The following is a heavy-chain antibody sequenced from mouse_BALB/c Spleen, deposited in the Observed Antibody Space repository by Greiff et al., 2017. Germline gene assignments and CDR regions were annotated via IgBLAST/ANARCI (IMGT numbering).Heavy chain of an antibody. V-gene: IGHV2-9-2*01. CDR2: IWTGGGT. CDR1: GFSLTSYD. CDR3: VRPAY. Sequence: VQLQQSGPGLVAPSQSLSITCTVSGFSLTSYDISWIRQPPGKGLEWLGVIWTGGGTNYNSAFMSRLSISKDNSKSQVFLKMNSLQTDDTAIYYCVRPAYWGQGTLVTVSA. J-gene: IGHJ3*01.